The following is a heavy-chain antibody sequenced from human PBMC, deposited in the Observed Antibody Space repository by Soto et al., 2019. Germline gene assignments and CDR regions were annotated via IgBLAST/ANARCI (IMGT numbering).Heavy chain of an antibody. CDR3: ARDSPIGSTYSGYDAIDS. CDR2: TIPLLNVA. D-gene: IGHD5-12*01. J-gene: IGHJ4*02. V-gene: IGHV1-69*04. CDR1: GGTFSTST. Sequence: SVKVSCKASGGTFSTSTFTWVRQAPGQGLEWMGRTIPLLNVADYAQDFQGRATITADKSTSTAYMELTSLTSKDTAVYYCARDSPIGSTYSGYDAIDSWGQGTLVTVSS.